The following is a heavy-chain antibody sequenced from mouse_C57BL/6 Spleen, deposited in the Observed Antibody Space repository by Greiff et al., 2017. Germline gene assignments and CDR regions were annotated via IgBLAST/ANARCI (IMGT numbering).Heavy chain of an antibody. CDR3: ARNYYGSSYGWYFDV. J-gene: IGHJ1*03. Sequence: VQLQQSGPGLVAPSQSLSITCTVSGFSLTSYAISWVRQPPGKGLEWLGVIWTGGGTNYNSDLKARLSISKDNSKSQVFLKMNSLQTDDTARYYGARNYYGSSYGWYFDVWGTGTTVTVSS. D-gene: IGHD1-1*01. CDR2: IWTGGGT. V-gene: IGHV2-9-1*01. CDR1: GFSLTSYA.